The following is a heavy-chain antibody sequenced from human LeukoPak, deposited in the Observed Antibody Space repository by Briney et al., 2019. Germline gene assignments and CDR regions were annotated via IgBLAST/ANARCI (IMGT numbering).Heavy chain of an antibody. CDR1: RFSFSNYG. CDR2: IRYDGTNK. Sequence: PGGSLRLSCAASRFSFSNYGMHWVRQAPGKGLEWVAFIRYDGTNKYYVDSVKGRFTISRDNSKNTLYLQMNSLRAEDTAVYYCAKDLYGDYGRGIDYWGQGTLVTVSS. D-gene: IGHD4-17*01. CDR3: AKDLYGDYGRGIDY. J-gene: IGHJ4*02. V-gene: IGHV3-30*02.